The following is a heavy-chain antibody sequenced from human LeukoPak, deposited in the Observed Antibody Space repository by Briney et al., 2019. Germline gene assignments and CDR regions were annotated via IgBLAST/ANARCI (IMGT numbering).Heavy chain of an antibody. CDR2: IYSGGST. J-gene: IGHJ4*02. D-gene: IGHD6-19*01. V-gene: IGHV3-53*01. CDR3: ARVSLVGQWLALDY. Sequence: PGGSLRLSCAASGFTVSGNYMSWVRQAPGKGLEWVSVIYSGGSTYYADSVKGRFTISRDNSKNTLYLQMNSLRAEDTAVYYCARVSLVGQWLALDYWGQGTLVTVSS. CDR1: GFTVSGNY.